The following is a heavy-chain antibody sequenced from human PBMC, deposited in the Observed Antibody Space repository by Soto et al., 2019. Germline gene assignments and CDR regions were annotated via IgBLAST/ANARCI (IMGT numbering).Heavy chain of an antibody. D-gene: IGHD3-3*01. J-gene: IGHJ5*02. CDR3: ARQIYESDFSLVGFSGNWFYP. CDR2: INPSGGST. Sequence: ASVKVSCKASGYTFTSYYMHWVRQAPGQGIEWMGIINPSGGSTSYAQKFQGRVTMTRDTSTSTVYMELSSLRSEDTAVYYCARQIYESDFSLVGFSGNWFYPCGQGTLVTVSS. CDR1: GYTFTSYY. V-gene: IGHV1-46*03.